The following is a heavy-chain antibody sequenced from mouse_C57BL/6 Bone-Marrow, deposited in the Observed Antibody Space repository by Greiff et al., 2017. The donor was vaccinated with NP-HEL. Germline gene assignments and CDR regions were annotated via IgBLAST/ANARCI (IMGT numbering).Heavy chain of an antibody. CDR3: TGGGYDGGGAMDY. V-gene: IGHV6-3*01. CDR1: GFTFSNYW. Sequence: EVKVVESGGGLVQPGGSMKLSCVASGFTFSNYWMNWVRQSPEKGLEWVAQIRLKSDNYATHYAESVKGRFTISRDDSKSSVYLQMNNLRAEDTGIYYCTGGGYDGGGAMDYWGQGTSVTVSS. D-gene: IGHD2-2*01. CDR2: IRLKSDNYAT. J-gene: IGHJ4*01.